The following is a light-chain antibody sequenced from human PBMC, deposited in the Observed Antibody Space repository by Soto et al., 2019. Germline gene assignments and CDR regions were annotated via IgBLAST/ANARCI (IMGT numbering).Light chain of an antibody. V-gene: IGLV8-61*01. CDR1: SGSVSTENY. CDR3: MLYMGRGISM. J-gene: IGLJ3*02. CDR2: STD. Sequence: QTVVTQEPSLSVSPAGTVTLTCGLNSGSVSTENYPSWYQQTPGQTPRTLIYSTDSRSSGVPDRFSGSIVGNKAALTIAGAQADDESDYYCMLYMGRGISMFGGGTKVTVL.